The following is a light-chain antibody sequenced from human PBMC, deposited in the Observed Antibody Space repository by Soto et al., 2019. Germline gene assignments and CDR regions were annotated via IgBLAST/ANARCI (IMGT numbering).Light chain of an antibody. J-gene: IGLJ2*01. CDR1: SSDVGGYNY. V-gene: IGLV2-11*01. CDR2: DVS. CDR3: CSYAGSYTWV. Sequence: QSALTQPRSVSGSPGQSVTISCTGTSSDVGGYNYVSWYQQHPGKAPKLMIYDVSKRPSGVPDRFSGSKSGNTASLTISGLQAEDVADYYCCSYAGSYTWVFGGGPKLTVL.